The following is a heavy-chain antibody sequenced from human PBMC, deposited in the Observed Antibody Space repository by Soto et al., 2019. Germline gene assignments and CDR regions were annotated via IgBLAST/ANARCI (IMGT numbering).Heavy chain of an antibody. CDR2: IWYDGSNK. Sequence: PGGSLRLSCAASGFTFSSYGMHWVRQAPGKGLEWVAVIWYDGSNKYYADSVRGRFTISRDNSKNTLYLQMNSLRAEDTAVYYCARDESSSWYLPNFYFDYWGQGTLVTVSS. D-gene: IGHD6-13*01. V-gene: IGHV3-33*01. CDR3: ARDESSSWYLPNFYFDY. J-gene: IGHJ4*02. CDR1: GFTFSSYG.